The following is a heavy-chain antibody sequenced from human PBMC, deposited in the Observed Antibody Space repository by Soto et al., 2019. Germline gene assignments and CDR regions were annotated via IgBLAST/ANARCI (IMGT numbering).Heavy chain of an antibody. D-gene: IGHD1-26*01. J-gene: IGHJ5*02. CDR1: GFTFSSYA. CDR2: ISGRGGST. Sequence: GGSLRLSCAASGFTFSSYAMSWVRQAPGKGLEWVSAISGRGGSTYYADSVKGRFTISRDNSKNTLYLQMNSLRAEDTAVYYCAKDRPSGSYIDWFDPWGQGTLVTVSS. V-gene: IGHV3-23*01. CDR3: AKDRPSGSYIDWFDP.